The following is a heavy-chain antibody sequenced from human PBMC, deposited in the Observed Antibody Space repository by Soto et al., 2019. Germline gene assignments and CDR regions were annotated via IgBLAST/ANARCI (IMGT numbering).Heavy chain of an antibody. Sequence: SETLSLTCAVSGGSLSSGCYSWSWIRQPPGKGLEWIGYIYHSGSTYYNPSPKSRVTISVDRSKNQFSLKLSSVTAADTAVYYCARAHYGDYGYGMDVWGQGTTVTVSS. CDR2: IYHSGST. CDR1: GGSLSSGCYS. CDR3: ARAHYGDYGYGMDV. V-gene: IGHV4-30-2*01. J-gene: IGHJ6*02. D-gene: IGHD4-17*01.